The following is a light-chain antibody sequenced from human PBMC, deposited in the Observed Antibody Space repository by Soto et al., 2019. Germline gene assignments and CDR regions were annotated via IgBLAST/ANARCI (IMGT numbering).Light chain of an antibody. CDR2: DAS. J-gene: IGKJ2*01. CDR1: QSVGSY. CDR3: QQRSNSPGVYT. Sequence: EIVLTQSPATLSLSPGERATLSCRASQSVGSYLAWYQQKPGQAPRLLIYDASNRATGIPARFSGSGSGTEFTLTSSSLEPEDSAVYYCQQRSNSPGVYTFGQGTKLEIK. V-gene: IGKV3-11*01.